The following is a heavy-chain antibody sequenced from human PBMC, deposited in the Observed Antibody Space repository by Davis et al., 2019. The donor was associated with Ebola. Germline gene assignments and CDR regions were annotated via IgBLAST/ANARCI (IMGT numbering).Heavy chain of an antibody. D-gene: IGHD3-10*01. J-gene: IGHJ4*02. V-gene: IGHV3-23*01. CDR1: GFTFSSSG. Sequence: GESLKISCTASGFTFSSSGMSWVRQAPGKGLEWVSSIGGSASSTYYADSVKGRFTISRDNSKNTLYLQMNSLRADDTAVYYCAKDRRGWFGELLDDYWGQGTLVTVSS. CDR2: IGGSASST. CDR3: AKDRRGWFGELLDDY.